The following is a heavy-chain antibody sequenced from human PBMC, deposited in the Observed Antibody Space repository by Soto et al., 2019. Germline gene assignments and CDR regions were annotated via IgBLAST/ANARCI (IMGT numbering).Heavy chain of an antibody. CDR2: IYYSGTH. D-gene: IGHD5-12*01. J-gene: IGHJ4*02. CDR3: ARVQMATLYFDD. V-gene: IGHV4-59*01. Sequence: LSLTCTVSSGSITGYYWSWVRQPPGKGLEWIGYIYYSGTHNYNPSLSSRLTISVDTSKNLFSLKLNSVTAADTAVYYCARVQMATLYFDDWGQGTLVTVSS. CDR1: SGSITGYY.